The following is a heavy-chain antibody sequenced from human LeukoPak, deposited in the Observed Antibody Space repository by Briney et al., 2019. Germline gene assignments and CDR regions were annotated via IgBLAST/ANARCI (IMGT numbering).Heavy chain of an antibody. D-gene: IGHD6-13*01. CDR2: IIAIFGTA. CDR1: GGTFSSYA. V-gene: IGHV1-69*05. Sequence: SVKVSCKASGGTFSSYAISWVRQAPRQRLEWMGGIIAIFGTANYAQKFQGRVTITTDESTSTAYMELSSLRSEDTAVYYCARGTIAADRFDPWGQGTLVTVSS. CDR3: ARGTIAADRFDP. J-gene: IGHJ5*01.